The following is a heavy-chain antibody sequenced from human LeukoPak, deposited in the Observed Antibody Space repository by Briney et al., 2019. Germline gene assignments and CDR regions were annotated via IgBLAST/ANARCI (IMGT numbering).Heavy chain of an antibody. CDR3: ASDLVDP. CDR1: GFTFSNFE. V-gene: IGHV3-48*03. CDR2: INTRGSTI. Sequence: PGGSLRLSCAASGFTFSNFEMNWVRQAPAKRLEWISYINTRGSTIYYADSVKGRFTISRDNAKNSLYLQMNSLRAEDTAVYYCASDLVDPWGQGTLVTVSS. J-gene: IGHJ5*02. D-gene: IGHD2-8*02.